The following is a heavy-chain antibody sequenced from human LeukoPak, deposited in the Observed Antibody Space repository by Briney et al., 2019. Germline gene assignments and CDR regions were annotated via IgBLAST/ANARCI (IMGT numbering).Heavy chain of an antibody. CDR2: ISRSSSTK. Sequence: PGGSLRLSCAASGFTFSSYSMNWVRQAPGKGLEWVSYISRSSSTKYYADSMQGPFTISRDNAKNSLYLQMNSLRDEATAFYYCANDGDGGLGSDYWGQGTLVTV. V-gene: IGHV3-48*02. J-gene: IGHJ4*02. D-gene: IGHD4-23*01. CDR1: GFTFSSYS. CDR3: ANDGDGGLGSDY.